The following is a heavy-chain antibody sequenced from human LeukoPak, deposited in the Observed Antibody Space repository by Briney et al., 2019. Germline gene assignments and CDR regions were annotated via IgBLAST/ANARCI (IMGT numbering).Heavy chain of an antibody. CDR1: GGSISSYY. CDR2: IYTSGST. V-gene: IGHV4-4*07. J-gene: IGHJ4*02. D-gene: IGHD5-12*01. CDR3: AREGLRGYSGYDSFIPDY. Sequence: SETLSLTCTVSGGSISSYYWSWIRQPAGKGLEWIGRIYTSGSTNYNPSLKSRVTISVDTSKNQFSLKLSSVTAADTAVYYCAREGLRGYSGYDSFIPDYWGQGTLVTVSS.